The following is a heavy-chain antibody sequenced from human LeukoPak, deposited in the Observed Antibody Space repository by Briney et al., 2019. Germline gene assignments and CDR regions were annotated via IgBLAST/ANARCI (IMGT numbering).Heavy chain of an antibody. V-gene: IGHV3-23*01. CDR3: AKSRDYFDY. CDR1: GLTFSSYA. CDR2: ISGSGDNT. Sequence: GGSLRLSCAASGLTFSSYAMTWVRQAPGKGLEWVSAISGSGDNTYLADSVKGRFTISRDNSKNTLYLQVNSLRAEDTAVYYCAKSRDYFDYWGQETLVTVSS. J-gene: IGHJ4*02.